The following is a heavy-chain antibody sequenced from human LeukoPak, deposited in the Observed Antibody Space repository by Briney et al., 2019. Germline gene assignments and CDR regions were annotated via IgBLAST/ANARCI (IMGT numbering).Heavy chain of an antibody. D-gene: IGHD6-13*01. Sequence: ASVKVSCKASGYTFTSYYMHWVRRAPGQGLEWMEIINPSGGSTSYAQKFQGRVTMTRDTSTSTVYMELSSLRSEDTAVYYCARRSIAAAGATTDAFDIWGQGTMVTVSS. CDR2: INPSGGST. CDR1: GYTFTSYY. CDR3: ARRSIAAAGATTDAFDI. V-gene: IGHV1-46*01. J-gene: IGHJ3*02.